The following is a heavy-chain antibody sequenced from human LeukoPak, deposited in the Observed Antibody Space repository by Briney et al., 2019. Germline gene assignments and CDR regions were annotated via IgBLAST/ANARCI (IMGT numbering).Heavy chain of an antibody. CDR1: GYTFNTYG. CDR3: ARVWARELSI. Sequence: ASVKVSCKASGYTFNTYGITWVRQAPGQGLEWMGWISAYNGNTNYAQKLQGRVTMTTDTSTSTAYMELRSPRSDDTAVYYCARVWARELSIWGQGTLVTVSS. V-gene: IGHV1-18*01. J-gene: IGHJ4*02. CDR2: ISAYNGNT. D-gene: IGHD1-26*01.